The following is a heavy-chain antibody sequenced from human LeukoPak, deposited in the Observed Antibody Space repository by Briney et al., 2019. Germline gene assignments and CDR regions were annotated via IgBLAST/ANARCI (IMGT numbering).Heavy chain of an antibody. Sequence: GASVKVSCKASVYTLTCYCMHWVRQAPGQGLEWMGWINPNNGDTNYAQKFQGRVTMTRDTSITTAYMELSRLTSDDTAIYYCARVVGQGTAMPSRDYFDYWGQGTLVIVSS. CDR1: VYTLTCYC. CDR2: INPNNGDT. J-gene: IGHJ4*02. CDR3: ARVVGQGTAMPSRDYFDY. V-gene: IGHV1-2*02. D-gene: IGHD5-18*01.